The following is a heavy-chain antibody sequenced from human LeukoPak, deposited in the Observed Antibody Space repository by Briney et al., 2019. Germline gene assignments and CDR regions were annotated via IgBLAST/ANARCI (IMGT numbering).Heavy chain of an antibody. Sequence: GGSLRLSCAASGFTFSSYSMNWVRQAPGKGLEWVSSISSSSSYRYYADSVKSRFTISRDNAKNSLYLQMNSPRAEDTSVSYCARGRVTWLVTYYFDSWGQGTLVTVSS. J-gene: IGHJ4*02. D-gene: IGHD6-19*01. CDR1: GFTFSSYS. CDR3: ARGRVTWLVTYYFDS. CDR2: ISSSSSYR. V-gene: IGHV3-21*01.